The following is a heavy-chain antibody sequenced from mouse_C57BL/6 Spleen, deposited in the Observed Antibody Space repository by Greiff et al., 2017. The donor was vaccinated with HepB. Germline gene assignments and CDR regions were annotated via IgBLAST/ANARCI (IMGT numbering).Heavy chain of an antibody. J-gene: IGHJ2*01. CDR3: VRDYGGSPYYFDY. V-gene: IGHV10-1*01. Sequence: GGGLVQPKGSLKLSCAASGFSFNSYAMHWVRQAPGKGLEWVARIRSKSNNYATYYVDSVKDRFTISREDSESMHYLQMNNLKTEDTAMYYCVRDYGGSPYYFDYWGQGTTLTVSS. CDR2: IRSKSNNYAT. D-gene: IGHD1-1*01. CDR1: GFSFNSYA.